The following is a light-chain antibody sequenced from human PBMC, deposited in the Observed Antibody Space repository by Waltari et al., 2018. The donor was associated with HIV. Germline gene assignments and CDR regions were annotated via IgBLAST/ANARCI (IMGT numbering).Light chain of an antibody. CDR1: QSVSSN. CDR3: QQYYDWPY. Sequence: EIVMTQSPATLSVSPGERATLSCRASQSVSSNLAWYLQKPGQVPRLLVSGASTRATGIPARFSGSGSGTEFTLTISSLQSEDFAVYYCQQYYDWPYFGQGTRLEIK. V-gene: IGKV3-15*01. J-gene: IGKJ5*01. CDR2: GAS.